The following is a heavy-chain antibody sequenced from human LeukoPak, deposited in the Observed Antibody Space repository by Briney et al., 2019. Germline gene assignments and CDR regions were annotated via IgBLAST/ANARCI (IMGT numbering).Heavy chain of an antibody. CDR1: GGSISSGGYY. D-gene: IGHD2-2*02. V-gene: IGHV4-31*03. Sequence: PSQTLSLTCTVSGGSISSGGYYWSWIRQHPGKGLEWIGYIYYSGSTYYNPSLKSRVTISVDTSKNQFSLKLSSVTAADTAVYYCARGLGYCSSTSCYTGSVWAFVPRTEYYFDYWGQGTLVTVSS. CDR2: IYYSGST. CDR3: ARGLGYCSSTSCYTGSVWAFVPRTEYYFDY. J-gene: IGHJ4*02.